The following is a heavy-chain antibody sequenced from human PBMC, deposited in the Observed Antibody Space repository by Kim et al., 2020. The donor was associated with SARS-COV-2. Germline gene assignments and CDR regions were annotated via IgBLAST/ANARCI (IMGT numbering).Heavy chain of an antibody. D-gene: IGHD6-6*01. CDR3: AKDVIAARPDSS. J-gene: IGHJ5*02. V-gene: IGHV3-23*01. Sequence: YCDDSEKGRFTITRSMSKNALYLQMNSLTAEDTAIYYCAKDVIAARPDSSWGQGTLVTVSS.